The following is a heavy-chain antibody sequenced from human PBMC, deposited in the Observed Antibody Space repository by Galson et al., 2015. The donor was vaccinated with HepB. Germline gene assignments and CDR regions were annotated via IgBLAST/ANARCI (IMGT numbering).Heavy chain of an antibody. D-gene: IGHD3-10*01. CDR1: GGPFSSSG. CDR3: AIRMGSDLVGLVPSDL. J-gene: IGHJ5*02. Sequence: SVKVSCKASGGPFSSSGISWVRQAPGQGPEWMGGIIPIAAVKYEQRFQGRVTITADESTSTAYMELSSLRSEDTAGYCCAIRMGSDLVGLVPSDLWGQGTLVSVSS. V-gene: IGHV1-69*13. CDR2: IIPIAAV.